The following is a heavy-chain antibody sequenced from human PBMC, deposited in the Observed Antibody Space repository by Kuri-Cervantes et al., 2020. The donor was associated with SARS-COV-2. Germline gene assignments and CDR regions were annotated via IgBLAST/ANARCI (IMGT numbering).Heavy chain of an antibody. V-gene: IGHV3-33*03. D-gene: IGHD3-3*01. CDR1: GFTFNSYT. Sequence: GESLKISCAASGFTFNSYTMHWVRQAPGKGLEWVAVIWYDGSNKYYADSVKGRFTISRDNSKNSLYLQMNSLRAEDTASYYCAKDLYDFWSGMDVWGQGTTVTVSS. J-gene: IGHJ6*02. CDR2: IWYDGSNK. CDR3: AKDLYDFWSGMDV.